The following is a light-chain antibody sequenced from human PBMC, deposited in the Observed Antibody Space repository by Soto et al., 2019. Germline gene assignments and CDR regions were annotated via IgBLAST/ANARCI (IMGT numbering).Light chain of an antibody. CDR1: SSNIGAGYD. CDR2: GNS. V-gene: IGLV1-40*01. CDR3: QSYDSSLSGLLYV. Sequence: QSARTQPPSVSGAPGQRVTISCTGSSSNIGAGYDVHWYQQLPGTAPKLLIYGNSNRPSWVPDRFSGSKSGTSASLAITGLQAEDDADYYCQSYDSSLSGLLYVFGTGTKVTVL. J-gene: IGLJ1*01.